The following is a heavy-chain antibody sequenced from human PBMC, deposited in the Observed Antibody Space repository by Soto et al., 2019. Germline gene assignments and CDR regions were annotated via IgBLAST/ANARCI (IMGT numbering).Heavy chain of an antibody. D-gene: IGHD4-4*01. V-gene: IGHV4-39*01. CDR1: GGSISGSSYY. Sequence: NPSETLSLTCTVSGGSISGSSYYWGWIRQPPGKGLEWIGSIYYSGSTYYNPSLKSRVTISVDTSKNQFSLKLSSVTAADTAVYYCARDTVTPPYYYYYYGMDVWGQGTTVTVSS. CDR2: IYYSGST. J-gene: IGHJ6*02. CDR3: ARDTVTPPYYYYYYGMDV.